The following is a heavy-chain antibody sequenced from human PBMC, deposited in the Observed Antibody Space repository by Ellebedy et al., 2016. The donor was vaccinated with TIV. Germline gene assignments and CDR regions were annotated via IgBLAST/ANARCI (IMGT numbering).Heavy chain of an antibody. D-gene: IGHD2-21*02. Sequence: MPSETLSLTCAVYGGSLSGYYWSWIRQPPGKGLEWIGEINHGGSTNYNSSLKSRVTISLDTSKNQFSLKLSSVTAADAAVYYCSRGVTDQNWGQGILVTVSS. CDR1: GGSLSGYY. V-gene: IGHV4-34*01. CDR2: INHGGST. CDR3: SRGVTDQN. J-gene: IGHJ4*02.